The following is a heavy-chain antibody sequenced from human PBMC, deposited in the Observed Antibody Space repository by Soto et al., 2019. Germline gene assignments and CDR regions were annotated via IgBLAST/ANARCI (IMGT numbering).Heavy chain of an antibody. CDR2: INAGNGNT. CDR1: GYTFTSYA. V-gene: IGHV1-3*01. CDR3: ARARRYCSSTSCYRNDAFDI. Sequence: ASVKVSCKASGYTFTSYAMHWVRQAPGQRLEWMGWINAGNGNTKYSQKFQGRVTITRDTSASTAYMELSSLRSEDTAVYYCARARRYCSSTSCYRNDAFDIWGQGTMVTVSS. J-gene: IGHJ3*02. D-gene: IGHD2-2*02.